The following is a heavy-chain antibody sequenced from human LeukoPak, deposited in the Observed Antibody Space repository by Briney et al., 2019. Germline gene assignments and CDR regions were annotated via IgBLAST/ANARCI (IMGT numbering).Heavy chain of an antibody. V-gene: IGHV3-21*01. CDR3: ARSARDYDFWQHLYYYYMDV. CDR2: ISTSSSYI. J-gene: IGHJ6*03. D-gene: IGHD3-3*01. CDR1: GFTFSSYS. Sequence: GGSLRLSCAAYGFTFSSYSMNWVRQAPGKGLEWVSFISTSSSYIYYADSVKGRFTISRDNARNSLFLQMNSLRAEDTAVYYCARSARDYDFWQHLYYYYMDVWGKGTTVTVSS.